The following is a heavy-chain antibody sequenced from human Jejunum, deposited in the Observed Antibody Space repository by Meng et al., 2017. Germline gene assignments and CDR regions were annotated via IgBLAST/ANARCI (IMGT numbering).Heavy chain of an antibody. CDR2: INRSGST. Sequence: QVQLQQWGAGLLKPPETLSLTCAVNGGSFGTYYWTWFRQSPEKGLEWIGEINRSGSTSSNPSLKSRVAISMDTSKNQFFLRLDSVTAADTAVYYCARGRSIDFRLAKCDYWGQGTLVTVSS. CDR1: GGSFGTYY. D-gene: IGHD3-3*01. J-gene: IGHJ4*02. V-gene: IGHV4-34*01. CDR3: ARGRSIDFRLAKCDY.